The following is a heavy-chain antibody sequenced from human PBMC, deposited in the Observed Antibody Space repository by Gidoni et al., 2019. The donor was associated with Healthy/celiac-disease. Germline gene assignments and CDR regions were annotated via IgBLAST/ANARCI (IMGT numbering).Heavy chain of an antibody. CDR1: GFTFSSYS. Sequence: EVQLVESGGGLVKPGGSLRLSCAASGFTFSSYSMNWVRQAPGKGLEWVSSISSSSSYIYYADSVKGRFTISRDNAKNSLYLQMNSLRAEDTAVYYCARGLRYFDWLLPKPDFDYWGQGTLVTVSS. J-gene: IGHJ4*02. D-gene: IGHD3-9*01. CDR2: ISSSSSYI. V-gene: IGHV3-21*01. CDR3: ARGLRYFDWLLPKPDFDY.